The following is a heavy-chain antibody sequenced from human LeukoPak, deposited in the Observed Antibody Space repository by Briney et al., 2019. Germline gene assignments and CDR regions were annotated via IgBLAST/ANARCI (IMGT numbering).Heavy chain of an antibody. CDR3: ARGRFLEWLFPPYFDY. D-gene: IGHD3-3*01. CDR1: GGSISGGSYC. Sequence: TLSLTCTVSGGSISGGSYCWSWIRQPAGKGLEWIGRIYTSGSTNYNPSLKSRVTISVDTSKNQFSLKLSSVTAADTAVYYYARGRFLEWLFPPYFDYWGQGTLVTVSS. J-gene: IGHJ4*02. CDR2: IYTSGST. V-gene: IGHV4-61*02.